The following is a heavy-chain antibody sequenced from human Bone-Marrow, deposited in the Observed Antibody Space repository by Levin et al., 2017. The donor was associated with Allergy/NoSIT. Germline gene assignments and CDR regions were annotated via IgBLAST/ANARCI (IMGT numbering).Heavy chain of an antibody. J-gene: IGHJ6*02. V-gene: IGHV1-24*01. CDR1: GYSLSKTS. Sequence: ASVKVSCRVSGYSLSKTSMQWVRQAPGKGLEWMGGFDPEHVKTIYAEKFQGRVTMTEDTSTDTAYMELTSLRPEDTAVYYCARGIMIRIGGIIAAYGMDVWGQGTTVIVSS. CDR2: FDPEHVKT. D-gene: IGHD3-16*01. CDR3: ARGIMIRIGGIIAAYGMDV.